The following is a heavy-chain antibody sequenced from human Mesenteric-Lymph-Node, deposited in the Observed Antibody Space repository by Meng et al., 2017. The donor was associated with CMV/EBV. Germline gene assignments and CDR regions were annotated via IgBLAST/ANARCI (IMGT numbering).Heavy chain of an antibody. J-gene: IGHJ4*02. D-gene: IGHD6-6*01. CDR3: AKGRTQYSSSSGDH. CDR2: ISANGAGT. V-gene: IGHV3-23*01. Sequence: GESLKISCAASGFTFDDYGMSWVRQAPGKGLEWVSAISANGAGTYYADSVKGRFTISRDSSKNTLFLQMNSLSAEDTALYFCAKGRTQYSSSSGDHWGQGTLVTVSS. CDR1: GFTFDDYG.